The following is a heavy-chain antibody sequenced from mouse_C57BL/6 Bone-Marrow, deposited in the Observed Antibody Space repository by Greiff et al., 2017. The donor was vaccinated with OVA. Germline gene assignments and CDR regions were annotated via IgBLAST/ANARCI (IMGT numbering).Heavy chain of an antibody. V-gene: IGHV1-78*01. CDR2: IYPSAGSS. J-gene: IGHJ1*03. Sequence: VQLVESDAELVQPGASLKISCKVSGYSFTDHSIHWLQQRPAQGLDWFGYIYPSAGSSRYNEKFKGKATLTEDKSSSTAYLQLNSLTSEDSAVFFCARRTTVWYYEGWGTGTTVTVAS. CDR1: GYSFTDHS. D-gene: IGHD1-1*01. CDR3: ARRTTVWYYEG.